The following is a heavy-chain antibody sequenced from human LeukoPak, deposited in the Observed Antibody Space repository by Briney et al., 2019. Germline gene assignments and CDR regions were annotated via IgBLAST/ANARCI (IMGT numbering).Heavy chain of an antibody. J-gene: IGHJ4*02. Sequence: PGGSLRLSCAASGFTFSGYAMSWVRPAPGRGVEWVSAISGSGDSTYSADSVKGRLTISRDNSKTTLSLQINSLTDVDTAVYYCANYAHSDILTGYPSSPAYLDYWGQGTLVTVSS. D-gene: IGHD3-9*01. V-gene: IGHV3-23*01. CDR3: ANYAHSDILTGYPSSPAYLDY. CDR2: ISGSGDST. CDR1: GFTFSGYA.